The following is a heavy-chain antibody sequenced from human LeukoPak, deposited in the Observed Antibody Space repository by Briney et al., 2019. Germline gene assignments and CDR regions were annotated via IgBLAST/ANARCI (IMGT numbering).Heavy chain of an antibody. CDR3: ARVTGTTSRWFDP. Sequence: GGSLRLSCAASGFTFSSYAMHWVRQAPGKGLGYVSAISSNGGSTYYANSVRGRFTISRDNSKNTLYLQMGSLRAEDMAVYYCARVTGTTSRWFDPWGQGTLVTVSS. J-gene: IGHJ5*02. CDR2: ISSNGGST. D-gene: IGHD1-7*01. V-gene: IGHV3-64*01. CDR1: GFTFSSYA.